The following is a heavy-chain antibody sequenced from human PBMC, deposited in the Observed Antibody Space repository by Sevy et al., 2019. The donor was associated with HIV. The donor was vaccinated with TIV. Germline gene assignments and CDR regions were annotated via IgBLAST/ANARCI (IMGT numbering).Heavy chain of an antibody. Sequence: ASVKVSCKASGGTFSSYAISWVRQAPGQGLEWMGGIIPIFGTANYAQKFQGRVTITADESTSTAYMELSSLRSEDTAVYYCARDLIVGATTAKDAFDIWRQGTMVTVSS. CDR1: GGTFSSYA. D-gene: IGHD1-26*01. V-gene: IGHV1-69*13. CDR2: IIPIFGTA. CDR3: ARDLIVGATTAKDAFDI. J-gene: IGHJ3*02.